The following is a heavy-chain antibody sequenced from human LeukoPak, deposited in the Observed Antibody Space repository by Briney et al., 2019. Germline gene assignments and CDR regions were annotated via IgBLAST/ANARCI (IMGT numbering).Heavy chain of an antibody. Sequence: SSVTVSCKASGGTFTSYAISWVRQAPGQALEWMGGIIPIFGTANYAQKFQGSVTITTDESTSTAYMELSSLRSEDTAVYYCARVVGATLEIDYWGQGTLVTVSS. CDR1: GGTFTSYA. D-gene: IGHD1-26*01. CDR3: ARVVGATLEIDY. CDR2: IIPIFGTA. V-gene: IGHV1-69*05. J-gene: IGHJ4*02.